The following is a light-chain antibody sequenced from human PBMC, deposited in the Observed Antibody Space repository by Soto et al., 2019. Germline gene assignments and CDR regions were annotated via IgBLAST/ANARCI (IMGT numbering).Light chain of an antibody. CDR1: QSVSSIY. Sequence: EIVLTQSPGTLSLSPEERDTLSCRASQSVSSIYLAGYQQKPGQTPRLLNYGASSRATGIPDRFSGSGSGTDFTLTISSLEPEDFAVYYCQQYGSSPKTFGQGTKVDIK. J-gene: IGKJ1*01. V-gene: IGKV3-20*01. CDR2: GAS. CDR3: QQYGSSPKT.